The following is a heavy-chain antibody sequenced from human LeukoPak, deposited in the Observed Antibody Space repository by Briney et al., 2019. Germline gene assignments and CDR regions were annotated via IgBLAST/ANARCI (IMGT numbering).Heavy chain of an antibody. J-gene: IGHJ6*02. CDR2: IYHSGST. CDR1: GYSISSGYY. D-gene: IGHD3-10*01. V-gene: IGHV4-38-2*02. Sequence: SETLSLTCTVSGYSISSGYYWGWIRQPPGKGLEWIGSIYHSGSTYYNPSLKSRVTISVDTSKNQFSLKLSSVTAADTAVYYCARVTRSGSSAFSYYYYYGMDVWGQGTTVTVSS. CDR3: ARVTRSGSSAFSYYYYYGMDV.